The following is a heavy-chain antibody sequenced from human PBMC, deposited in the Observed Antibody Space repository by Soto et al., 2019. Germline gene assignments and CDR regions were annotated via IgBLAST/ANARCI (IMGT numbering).Heavy chain of an antibody. Sequence: GESLKISCKGSGYSFTSYWIGWVRQMPGKGLEWMGIIYPGDSDTRYSPSFQGQVTISADKSISTAYLQWSSLKASDTAMYYCARLRPNYDLYYYYGMDVWGQGTTVTVSS. CDR2: IYPGDSDT. V-gene: IGHV5-51*01. J-gene: IGHJ6*02. D-gene: IGHD1-7*01. CDR3: ARLRPNYDLYYYYGMDV. CDR1: GYSFTSYW.